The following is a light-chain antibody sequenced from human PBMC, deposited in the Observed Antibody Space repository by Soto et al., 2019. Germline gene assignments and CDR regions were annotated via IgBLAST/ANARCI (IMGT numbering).Light chain of an antibody. Sequence: AMRMTQSPSSFSASPGDRVTITCRASQGISSYLAWYQQKPGKAPKLLIYAASTLQSGVPSRFSGSGSGTDFTLTISGLQSEDFATYYCQQDYSYPRTFGQGTKVDIK. V-gene: IGKV1-8*01. CDR1: QGISSY. J-gene: IGKJ1*01. CDR2: AAS. CDR3: QQDYSYPRT.